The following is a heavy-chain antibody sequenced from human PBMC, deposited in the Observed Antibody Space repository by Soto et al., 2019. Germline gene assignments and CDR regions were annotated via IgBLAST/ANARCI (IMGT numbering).Heavy chain of an antibody. D-gene: IGHD3-10*01. CDR3: ARYGTRGDW. CDR2: ISSSGLTT. Sequence: GGSLRLSCQASGLNFRLYEMHWVRKAPGKGLEWVSYISSSGLTTYYADFAEGRFTISRDNAKDSLYLHLNSLRVGDTAVYYCARYGTRGDWWGLGTQVTVSS. CDR1: GLNFRLYE. V-gene: IGHV3-48*03. J-gene: IGHJ5*01.